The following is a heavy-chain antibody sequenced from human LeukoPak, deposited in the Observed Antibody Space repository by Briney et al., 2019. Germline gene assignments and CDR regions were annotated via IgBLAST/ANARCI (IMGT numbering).Heavy chain of an antibody. CDR2: IYSGGST. V-gene: IGHV3-66*01. D-gene: IGHD5-18*01. Sequence: GGSLRLSCAASGFTFSNYVMSWVRQAPGKGLEWVSVIYSGGSTYYADSVKGRFTISRDNSKNTLYLQMNSLRAEGTAVYYCARGPRGYSYGGSDYFDYWGQGTLVTVSS. CDR1: GFTFSNYV. CDR3: ARGPRGYSYGGSDYFDY. J-gene: IGHJ4*02.